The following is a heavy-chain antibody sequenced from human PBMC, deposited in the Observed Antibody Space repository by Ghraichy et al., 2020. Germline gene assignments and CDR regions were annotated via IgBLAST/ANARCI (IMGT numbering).Heavy chain of an antibody. CDR3: ARDEAVVPPKVFDP. V-gene: IGHV3-21*01. CDR2: ISSSSSYI. CDR1: GFTFSSYS. D-gene: IGHD4-23*01. Sequence: GGSLRLSCAASGFTFSSYSMNWVRQAPGKGLEWVSSISSSSSYIYYADSVKGRFTISRDNAKNSLYLQMNSLRAEDTAVYYCARDEAVVPPKVFDPWVQGTLVTVSS. J-gene: IGHJ5*02.